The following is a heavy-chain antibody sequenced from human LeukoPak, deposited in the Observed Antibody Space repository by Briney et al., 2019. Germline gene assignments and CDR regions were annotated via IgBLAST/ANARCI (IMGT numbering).Heavy chain of an antibody. CDR3: ARAGQQLLHIDY. D-gene: IGHD6-13*01. J-gene: IGHJ4*02. Sequence: SETLSLTCTVSGGSTSSSSYYWGWIRQPPGKGLEWIGSIYYSGSTYYNPSLKSRVTISVDTSKNQFSLKLSSVTAADTAVYYCARAGQQLLHIDYWGQGTLVTVSS. CDR1: GGSTSSSSYY. V-gene: IGHV4-39*07. CDR2: IYYSGST.